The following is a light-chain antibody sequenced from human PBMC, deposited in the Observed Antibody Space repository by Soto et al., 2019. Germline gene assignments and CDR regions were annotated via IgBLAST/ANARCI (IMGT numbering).Light chain of an antibody. V-gene: IGKV1-39*01. CDR3: QQSYSTLGRA. CDR2: AAS. J-gene: IGKJ1*01. CDR1: KSISSY. Sequence: IQITQAPSSLSASVGDRGTITCRASKSISSYLNWYQQKPGKAPKLLIYAASSLQSGVPSRFSGSGSGTDFTLTISSLQPEDFATYYCQQSYSTLGRAFGQGTKVDIK.